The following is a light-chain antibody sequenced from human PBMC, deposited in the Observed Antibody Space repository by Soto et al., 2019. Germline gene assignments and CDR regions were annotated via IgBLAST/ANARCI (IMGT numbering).Light chain of an antibody. J-gene: IGLJ1*01. CDR3: SSYTSSSTDV. CDR2: EVS. V-gene: IGLV2-18*02. CDR1: SSDVGGYNR. Sequence: QSALTQPPSVSGSPGQSVTISCTGTSSDVGGYNRVSWYRQPPGTAPKLMIYEVSSRPSGVPDRLSGSKSGNTASLTISGLQAEDEADYYCSSYTSSSTDVFGTGTKLTVL.